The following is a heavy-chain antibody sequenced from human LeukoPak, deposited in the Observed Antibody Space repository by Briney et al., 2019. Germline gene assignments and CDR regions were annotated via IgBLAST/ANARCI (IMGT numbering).Heavy chain of an antibody. CDR1: GGPFSGDY. J-gene: IGHJ6*02. V-gene: IGHV4-34*01. Sequence: SETLSLTCAVYGGPFSGDYWSWIRQPPGKGLEWIGEINHSGRTNCNPSLKSRVTISVDTSKNQFSLKLSSVTAADTAVYYCARGRLLWADGMDVWGQGTTVTVSS. CDR3: ARGRLLWADGMDV. D-gene: IGHD3-10*01. CDR2: INHSGRT.